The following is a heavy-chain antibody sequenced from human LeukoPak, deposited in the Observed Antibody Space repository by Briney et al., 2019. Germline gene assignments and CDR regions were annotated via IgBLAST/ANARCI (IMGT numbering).Heavy chain of an antibody. Sequence: SQTLSLTCTVSGGSISSGSYYWSWIRQPAGEGLDWIGRIYTGGSTKYNPSLESRVTISVDTSKNQFSLRLSSVTAADTAVYYCARLRCGDDGSCYNFDSLDYWGQGILVTVSS. V-gene: IGHV4-61*02. D-gene: IGHD2-15*01. J-gene: IGHJ4*02. CDR1: GGSISSGSYY. CDR3: ARLRCGDDGSCYNFDSLDY. CDR2: IYTGGST.